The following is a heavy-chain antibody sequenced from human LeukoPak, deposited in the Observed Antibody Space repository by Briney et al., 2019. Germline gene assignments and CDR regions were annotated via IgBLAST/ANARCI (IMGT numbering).Heavy chain of an antibody. V-gene: IGHV4-34*01. CDR3: ARGGGMVRSKDI. J-gene: IGHJ3*02. CDR1: GGPFSGYY. Sequence: PSETLSLTCAVYGGPFSGYYWSWIRQPPGKGLEWIGEINHSGSANYNPSLKSRVTISVDMSKNQFSLKLSSVTAADTAVYYCARGGGMVRSKDIWGQGTMVTVSS. CDR2: INHSGSA. D-gene: IGHD3-10*01.